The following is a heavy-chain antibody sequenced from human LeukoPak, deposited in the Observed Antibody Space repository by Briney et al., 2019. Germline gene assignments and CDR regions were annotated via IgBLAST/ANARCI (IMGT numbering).Heavy chain of an antibody. CDR2: IKQDGSEK. CDR3: ARDRSPMFSGSYDRSYYFDY. Sequence: PGGSLRLSCAASGFTFTNYLMSWVRQAPGKGLEWVANIKQDGSEKYVDSVRGRFTVSRDNADNSLYLQMNSLRAEDTAKYYCARDRSPMFSGSYDRSYYFDYWGQGTLVTVSS. CDR1: GFTFTNYL. J-gene: IGHJ4*02. D-gene: IGHD1-26*01. V-gene: IGHV3-7*01.